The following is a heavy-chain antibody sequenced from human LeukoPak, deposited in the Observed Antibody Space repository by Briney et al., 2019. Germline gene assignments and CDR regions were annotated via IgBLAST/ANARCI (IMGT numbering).Heavy chain of an antibody. V-gene: IGHV4-30-4*01. CDR3: AREGYDFWSGYYDY. CDR2: IYYSGST. J-gene: IGHJ4*02. Sequence: SETLSLTCTVSGGSISSGDYYWSWIRQPPGKGLEWIGYIYYSGSTYYNPSLKSRVTISVDTSKNQFSLKLSSVTAADTAVHYCAREGYDFWSGYYDYWGQGTLVTVSS. D-gene: IGHD3-3*01. CDR1: GGSISSGDYY.